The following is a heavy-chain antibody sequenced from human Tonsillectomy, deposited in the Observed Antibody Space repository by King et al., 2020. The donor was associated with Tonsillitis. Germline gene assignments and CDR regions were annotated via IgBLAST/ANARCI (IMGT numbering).Heavy chain of an antibody. CDR1: GFTFSSYA. V-gene: IGHV3-23*04. CDR2: ISASGGST. CDR3: AKERYCSSTSCYEREVVYYYMDV. J-gene: IGHJ6*03. Sequence: VQLVESGGGLVQPGGSLRLSCAASGFTFSSYAMSWVRQAPGKGLEWVSAISASGGSTYYADSVKGRFTISRDNSKNTLYLQMNSLRAEDTAVYYCAKERYCSSTSCYEREVVYYYMDVWGKGTTVTVSS. D-gene: IGHD2-2*01.